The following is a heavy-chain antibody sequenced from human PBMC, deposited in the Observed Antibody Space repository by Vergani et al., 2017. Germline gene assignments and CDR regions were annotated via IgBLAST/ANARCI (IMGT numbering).Heavy chain of an antibody. D-gene: IGHD1-26*01. V-gene: IGHV3-30*04. J-gene: IGHJ4*02. CDR3: ARDLRGGSIRYYFDY. CDR2: ISYDGSNK. CDR1: GFTFSSYA. Sequence: QVQLVESGGGVVQPGRSLRLSCAASGFTFSSYAMHWVRQAPGKGLEWVAVISYDGSNKYYADSVKGLFTISRDNSKNTLYLQMNSLRAEDTAVYYCARDLRGGSIRYYFDYWGQGTLVTVSS.